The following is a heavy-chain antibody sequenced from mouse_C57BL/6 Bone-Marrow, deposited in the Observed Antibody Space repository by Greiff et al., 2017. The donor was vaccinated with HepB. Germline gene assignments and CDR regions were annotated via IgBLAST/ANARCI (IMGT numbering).Heavy chain of an antibody. V-gene: IGHV5-6*01. D-gene: IGHD2-2*01. Sequence: EVKLVESGGDLVKPGGSLKLSCAASGFTFSSYGMSWVRQTPDKRLEWVATISSGGSYTYYPDSVKGRFTITRDNAKNTLYLQMSSLKSEDTAMYYCARHLWLRRGWFAYWGQGTLVTVSA. J-gene: IGHJ3*01. CDR1: GFTFSSYG. CDR3: ARHLWLRRGWFAY. CDR2: ISSGGSYT.